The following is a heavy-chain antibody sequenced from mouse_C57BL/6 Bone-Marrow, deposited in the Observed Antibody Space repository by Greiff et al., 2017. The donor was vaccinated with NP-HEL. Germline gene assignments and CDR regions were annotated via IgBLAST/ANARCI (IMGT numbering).Heavy chain of an antibody. D-gene: IGHD1-1*01. CDR2: ISSGGDYI. Sequence: EVQGVESGEGLVKPGGSLKLSCAASGFTFSSYAMSWVRQTPEKRLEWVAYISSGGDYIYYADTVKGRFPIFRDNALNTLYLQMSSLKSEDTAVYYCTRDDGSSFWYFDVWGTGTTVTVSS. V-gene: IGHV5-9-1*02. CDR3: TRDDGSSFWYFDV. J-gene: IGHJ1*03. CDR1: GFTFSSYA.